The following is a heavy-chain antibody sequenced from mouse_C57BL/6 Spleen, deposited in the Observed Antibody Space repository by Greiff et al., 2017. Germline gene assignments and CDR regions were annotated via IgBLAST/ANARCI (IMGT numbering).Heavy chain of an antibody. CDR2: IYPGNSDT. CDR1: GYTFTSYW. Sequence: EVQLQQSGTVLARPGASVKMSCKTSGYTFTSYWMHWVKQRPGQGLEWIGAIYPGNSDTSYNQKFKGKAKLTAVTSASTAYMELSSLTNEDSAVYYCTRSTTVVAPSFGYWGQGTTLTVSS. V-gene: IGHV1-5*01. J-gene: IGHJ2*01. D-gene: IGHD1-1*01. CDR3: TRSTTVVAPSFGY.